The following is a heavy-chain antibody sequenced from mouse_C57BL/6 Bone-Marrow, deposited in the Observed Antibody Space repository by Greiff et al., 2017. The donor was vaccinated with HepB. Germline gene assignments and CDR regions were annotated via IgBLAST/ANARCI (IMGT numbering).Heavy chain of an antibody. D-gene: IGHD2-3*01. CDR3: TTGDGYSYYFDY. J-gene: IGHJ2*01. CDR1: GFNIKDDY. CDR2: IDPENGDT. Sequence: EVQLQQSGAELVRPGASVKLSCTASGFNIKDDYMHWVKQRPEQGLEWIGWIDPENGDTEYASKFQGKATITADTSSNTAYLQRSSLTSEDTAVYYCTTGDGYSYYFDYWGQGTTLTVSS. V-gene: IGHV14-4*01.